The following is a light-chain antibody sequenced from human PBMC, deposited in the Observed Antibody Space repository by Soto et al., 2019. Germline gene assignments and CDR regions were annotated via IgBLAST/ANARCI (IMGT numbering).Light chain of an antibody. CDR2: EVT. J-gene: IGLJ1*01. CDR3: SSYTSRSTLYV. Sequence: QSALTQPASVSGSPGQSITVSCTGTSSDIAGYNYVSWYQQHPGKAPKLMVYEVTNRPSGVSDRFSGSKSGNTASLTISGLQADDEGYYYCSSYTSRSTLYVFGTGTKLTVL. V-gene: IGLV2-14*01. CDR1: SSDIAGYNY.